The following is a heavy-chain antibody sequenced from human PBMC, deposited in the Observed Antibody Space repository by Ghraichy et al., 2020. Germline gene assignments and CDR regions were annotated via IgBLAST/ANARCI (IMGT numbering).Heavy chain of an antibody. CDR2: ISYSGTT. D-gene: IGHD2-2*01. Sequence: SETLSLTCTVSGASIRSNDYYWAWVRQPPGKGLEWIGSISYSGTTFYNPSLKSRVTKSVDTSKSQFSLKLDSVTATDTAVYYCARRCTGTSCQRGALDFWGQGTMVTVSS. CDR3: ARRCTGTSCQRGALDF. V-gene: IGHV4-39*01. J-gene: IGHJ3*01. CDR1: GASIRSNDYY.